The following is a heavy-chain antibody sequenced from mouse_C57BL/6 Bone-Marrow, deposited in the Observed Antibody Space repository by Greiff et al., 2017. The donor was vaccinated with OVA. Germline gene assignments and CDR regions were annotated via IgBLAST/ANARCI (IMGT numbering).Heavy chain of an antibody. CDR2: IHPSDSDT. J-gene: IGHJ2*01. V-gene: IGHV1-74*01. D-gene: IGHD1-1*02. CDR3: AIGPEYGVYYFDY. CDR1: GYTFTSYW. Sequence: VQLQQPGAELVKPGASVKVSCKASGYTFTSYWMHWVKQRPGQGLEWIGRIHPSDSDTNYNQKFKGKATLTVDTSSSTAYMQLSSLTSVGSAVYSCAIGPEYGVYYFDYWGQGTTLTVSA.